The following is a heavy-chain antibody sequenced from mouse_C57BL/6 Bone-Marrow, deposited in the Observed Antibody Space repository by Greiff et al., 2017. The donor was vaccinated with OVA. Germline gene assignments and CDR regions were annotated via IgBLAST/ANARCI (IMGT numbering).Heavy chain of an antibody. J-gene: IGHJ2*01. CDR2: IRNKANGYTT. Sequence: EVMLVESGGGLVQPGGSLSLSCAASGFTFTDYYMSWVRQPPGKALEWLGFIRNKANGYTTEYSASVKGRFTISRDNSQSILYLQMNALRAEDSATYYCASDSPSTTVVAEGFDYWGQGTTLTVSS. CDR3: ASDSPSTTVVAEGFDY. V-gene: IGHV7-3*01. CDR1: GFTFTDYY. D-gene: IGHD1-1*01.